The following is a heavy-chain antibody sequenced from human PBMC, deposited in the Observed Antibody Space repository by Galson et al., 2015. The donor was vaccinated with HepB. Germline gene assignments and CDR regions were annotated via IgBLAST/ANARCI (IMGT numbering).Heavy chain of an antibody. CDR3: ARRISLVRGIITKPDYYYGMDV. Sequence: SLRLSCAASEFTFSSYWMNWVRQAPGKGLEWVANINPDGSEKYYVASLKGRFTISRDNAKNSLYLQMDSLRAEYTAVYYCARRISLVRGIITKPDYYYGMDVWGQGTTVTVAS. J-gene: IGHJ6*02. V-gene: IGHV3-7*03. D-gene: IGHD3-10*01. CDR1: EFTFSSYW. CDR2: INPDGSEK.